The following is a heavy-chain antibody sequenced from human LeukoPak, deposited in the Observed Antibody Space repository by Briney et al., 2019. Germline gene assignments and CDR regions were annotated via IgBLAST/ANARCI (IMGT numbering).Heavy chain of an antibody. J-gene: IGHJ4*02. CDR2: ISGSGGST. D-gene: IGHD6-19*01. V-gene: IGHV3-23*01. CDR3: AKMPRRYSSGFQPTYYFDY. CDR1: GFTFSSYA. Sequence: GGSLRLSCAASGFTFSSYAMSWVRQAPGKGLEWVSAISGSGGSTYYADSVKGRFTISRDNSKNTLYLQMNSLRAEDTAVYYRAKMPRRYSSGFQPTYYFDYWGQGTLVTVSS.